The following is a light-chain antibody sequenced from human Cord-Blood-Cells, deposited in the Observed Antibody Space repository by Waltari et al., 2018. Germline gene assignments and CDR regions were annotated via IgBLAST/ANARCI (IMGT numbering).Light chain of an antibody. J-gene: IGLJ3*02. CDR2: DVS. CDR3: SSYTSSSTLV. Sequence: QSALTQPASVSGSPGQSITISCTGNSSDVGGYNYVFWYQQHPGKAPKLMIYDVSKRPSGVSNRFSGSKSGNTASLTISGLQAEDEADYYCSSYTSSSTLVFGGGTKLTVL. V-gene: IGLV2-14*01. CDR1: SSDVGGYNY.